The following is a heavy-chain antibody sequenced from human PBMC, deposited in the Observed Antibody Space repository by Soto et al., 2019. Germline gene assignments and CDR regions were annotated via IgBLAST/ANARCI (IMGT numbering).Heavy chain of an antibody. CDR2: IWFDGSNK. CDR3: VRGFPRRLIAAPFDY. Sequence: QVQLVESGGGVVQPGRSLRLSCAGSGFTFSSCGVHWVRQAPGKGLEWVAVIWFDGSNKYYADSVKGRFTISRDNSKNTLYLQMNTLRADDTAVYYCVRGFPRRLIAAPFDYWGQGTLVTVSS. J-gene: IGHJ4*02. V-gene: IGHV3-33*01. CDR1: GFTFSSCG. D-gene: IGHD6-6*01.